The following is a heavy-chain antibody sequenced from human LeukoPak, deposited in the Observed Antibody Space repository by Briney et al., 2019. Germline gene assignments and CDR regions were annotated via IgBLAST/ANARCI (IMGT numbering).Heavy chain of an antibody. CDR2: INHSGST. V-gene: IGHV4-34*01. CDR3: AGQEGYPPYYFDY. J-gene: IGHJ4*02. Sequence: SETLSLTCAVYGGSFSGYYWSWIRQPPGKGLEWIGEINHSGSTNYNPSLKSRVTISVDTSKNQFSLKLSSVTAADTAVYYCAGQEGYPPYYFDYWGQGTLVTVSS. CDR1: GGSFSGYY. D-gene: IGHD1-1*01.